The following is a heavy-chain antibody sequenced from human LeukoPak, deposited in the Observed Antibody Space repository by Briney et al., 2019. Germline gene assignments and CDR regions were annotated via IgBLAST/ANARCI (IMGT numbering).Heavy chain of an antibody. CDR2: IYYSGST. J-gene: IGHJ4*02. D-gene: IGHD6-13*01. Sequence: SETLSLTCTVSGGSISSGSYYWGWIRQPPGKGLEWIGSIYYSGSTYYNPSLKSRVTISVDTSKNQFSLKLSSVTAADTAVYYCARLGGDSSSHDYWGQGTLVTVSS. V-gene: IGHV4-39*01. CDR1: GGSISSGSYY. CDR3: ARLGGDSSSHDY.